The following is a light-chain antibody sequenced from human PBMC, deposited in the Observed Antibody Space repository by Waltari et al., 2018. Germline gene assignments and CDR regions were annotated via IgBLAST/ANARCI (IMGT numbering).Light chain of an antibody. J-gene: IGLJ2*01. CDR1: SSDVGGYNY. CDR2: VVT. V-gene: IGLV2-11*01. CDR3: CSYAGIYTSL. Sequence: QSALTQPRSVPGSPGQSVTISCTGTSSDVGGYNYVSWYQQHPAKAPRSVICVVTMRPSGVPDCFSGSKSGNTASLTISGLQAGDEADYYCCSYAGIYTSLVGGGTKLTVL.